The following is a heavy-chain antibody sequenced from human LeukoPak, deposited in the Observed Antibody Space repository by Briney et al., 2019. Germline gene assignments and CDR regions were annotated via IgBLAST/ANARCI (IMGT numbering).Heavy chain of an antibody. V-gene: IGHV1-69-2*01. Sequence: ASVKVSCKASGYTFTDYYMHWVQQAPGKGLEWMGRVDPEDGETIYAEKFQGRVIITADTSTDTAYMELSSLRSEDTAVYYCATDPLSIVGATIDYWGQGTLVTVSS. J-gene: IGHJ4*02. CDR3: ATDPLSIVGATIDY. D-gene: IGHD1-26*01. CDR1: GYTFTDYY. CDR2: VDPEDGET.